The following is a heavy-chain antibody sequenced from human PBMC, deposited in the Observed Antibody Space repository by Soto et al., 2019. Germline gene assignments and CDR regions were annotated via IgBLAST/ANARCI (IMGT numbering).Heavy chain of an antibody. CDR1: GDSLRSGDYY. Sequence: QVQLQESGPGLVKPSQTLSLTCTVSGDSLRSGDYYWSWIRQPPGKGLEWIGYSYNSGSTYYEPSLRSRLTISEDLSKNQLSLRLTAVTAADTAVYYCARGVDTMAFDHWGQGTLVTVSS. CDR3: ARGVDTMAFDH. D-gene: IGHD2-2*01. V-gene: IGHV4-30-4*01. CDR2: SYNSGST. J-gene: IGHJ5*02.